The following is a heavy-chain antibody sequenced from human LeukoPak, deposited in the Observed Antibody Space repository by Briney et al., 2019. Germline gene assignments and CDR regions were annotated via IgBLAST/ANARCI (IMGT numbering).Heavy chain of an antibody. V-gene: IGHV3-30*02. CDR3: ARRIGGFIVTAFDY. Sequence: GGSLRLSCAASGFTFSSYGMHWVRQAPGKGLEWVAVIWYDGSNKYYADSVKGRFTISRDNSKNTVYLQMNSLRTEDTAVYYCARRIGGFIVTAFDYWGQGTLVTVSS. D-gene: IGHD3-16*02. CDR2: IWYDGSNK. J-gene: IGHJ4*02. CDR1: GFTFSSYG.